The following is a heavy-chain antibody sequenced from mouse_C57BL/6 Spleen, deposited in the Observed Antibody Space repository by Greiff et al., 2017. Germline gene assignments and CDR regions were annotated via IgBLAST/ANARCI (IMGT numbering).Heavy chain of an antibody. J-gene: IGHJ4*01. CDR1: GYTFTSYW. CDR2: IDPSDSYT. V-gene: IGHV1-69*01. D-gene: IGHD4-1*02. CDR3: ARSQLHAMDY. Sequence: QVQLQQPGAELVMPGASVKLSCKASGYTFTSYWMHWVKQRPGQGLEWIGEIDPSDSYTNYNQKFKGKSTLTVDKSSSTAYMQLSSLTSEDSAVCYCARSQLHAMDYWGQGTSVTVSS.